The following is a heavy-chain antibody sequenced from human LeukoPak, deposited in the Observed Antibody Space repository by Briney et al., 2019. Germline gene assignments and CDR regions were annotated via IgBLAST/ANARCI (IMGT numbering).Heavy chain of an antibody. Sequence: SETLSLTCTVSGGSISSYYWSWIRQSPGKGLEWIGNIYYSGITTYNPSLKNRGTISVDTSKNHFSLQLRSVTAADTAVYYCAREVGATHYWGQGTLVTVSS. CDR2: IYYSGIT. CDR3: AREVGATHY. CDR1: GGSISSYY. D-gene: IGHD1-26*01. J-gene: IGHJ4*02. V-gene: IGHV4-59*01.